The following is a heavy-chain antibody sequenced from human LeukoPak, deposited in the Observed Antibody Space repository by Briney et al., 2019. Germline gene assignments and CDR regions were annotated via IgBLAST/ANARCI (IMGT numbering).Heavy chain of an antibody. CDR3: AKGQGYYCDH. CDR2: IQFDGSNS. V-gene: IGHV3-30*02. J-gene: IGHJ4*02. CDR1: GFTFSSYA. Sequence: PGGSLRLSCAASGFTFSSYAMSWVRQAPGKGLEWVAFIQFDGSNSYYADSVKGRFTLSRDNSKNTLYLQMDSLRAEDTAIYYCAKGQGYYCDHWGQGTLVTVSS. D-gene: IGHD3-22*01.